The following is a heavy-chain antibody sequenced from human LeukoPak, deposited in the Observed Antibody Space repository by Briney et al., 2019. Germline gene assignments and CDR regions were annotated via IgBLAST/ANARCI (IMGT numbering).Heavy chain of an antibody. J-gene: IGHJ4*02. Sequence: GGSLRLSCAASGFTFSSYGMHWVGQGPGNGLEGVAVISYDGNTKYYADSVKGRFTISRDYSKNTLYLQMNSLRPEDTAVYYCAKGHCSGGSCSPSIYYFDYWGQGTLVTVSS. CDR3: AKGHCSGGSCSPSIYYFDY. CDR2: ISYDGNTK. D-gene: IGHD2-15*01. CDR1: GFTFSSYG. V-gene: IGHV3-30*18.